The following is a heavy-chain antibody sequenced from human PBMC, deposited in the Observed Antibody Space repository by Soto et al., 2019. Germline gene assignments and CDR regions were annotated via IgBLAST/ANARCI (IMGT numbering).Heavy chain of an antibody. Sequence: EVQLVESGGGLVQPGGSLKLSCAASGFTFSGSAMHWVRQASGKGLEWVGRIRSKANSDATAYAASVKGRFTISRDDSKNTAYLQMNSLKTEDTAVYYCTRVVPAAMWRYYYYYMDVWGKGTTVTVSS. D-gene: IGHD2-2*01. J-gene: IGHJ6*03. V-gene: IGHV3-73*01. CDR1: GFTFSGSA. CDR3: TRVVPAAMWRYYYYYMDV. CDR2: IRSKANSDAT.